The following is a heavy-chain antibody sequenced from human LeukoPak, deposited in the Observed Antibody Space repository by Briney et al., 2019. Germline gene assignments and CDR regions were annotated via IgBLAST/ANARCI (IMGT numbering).Heavy chain of an antibody. CDR3: ARSMYYYGSGIVP. Sequence: GGSLRLSCAASGFTFSDYYMIWIRQAPGKGLEWVSYISSSGFTIYYADSVKGRFTISRDNAKNSLYLQMNSLRAEDTAVYYCARSMYYYGSGIVPWGQGTLVTVSS. J-gene: IGHJ5*02. CDR2: ISSSGFTI. D-gene: IGHD3-10*01. CDR1: GFTFSDYY. V-gene: IGHV3-11*01.